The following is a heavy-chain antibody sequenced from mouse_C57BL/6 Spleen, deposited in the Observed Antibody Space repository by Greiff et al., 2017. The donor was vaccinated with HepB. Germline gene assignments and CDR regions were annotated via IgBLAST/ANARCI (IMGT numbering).Heavy chain of an antibody. CDR2: IDPETGGT. J-gene: IGHJ2*01. D-gene: IGHD1-1*01. CDR1: GYTFTDYE. V-gene: IGHV1-15*01. CDR3: TRRGYFYYGSSDNVAY. Sequence: VQLQQSGAELVRPGASVTLSCKASGYTFTDYEMHWVKQTPVHGLEWIGAIDPETGGTAYNQKFKGKAILTADKSSSTAYMELRSLTSDDSAVYYCTRRGYFYYGSSDNVAYWGQGTTLTVSS.